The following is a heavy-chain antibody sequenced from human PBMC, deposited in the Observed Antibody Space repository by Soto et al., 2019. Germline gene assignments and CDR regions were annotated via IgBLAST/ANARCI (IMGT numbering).Heavy chain of an antibody. V-gene: IGHV4-34*01. J-gene: IGHJ4*02. D-gene: IGHD3-16*02. CDR1: GGSFSGYY. CDR2: INHSGST. CDR3: ARVPRQYDYVWGSYRKDYYFDY. Sequence: PSETLSLTCAVYGGSFSGYYWSWIRQPPGKGLEWIGEINHSGSTNYNPSPKSRVTISVDTSKNQFSLKLSSVTAADTAVYYCARVPRQYDYVWGSYRKDYYFDYWGQGTLVTVSS.